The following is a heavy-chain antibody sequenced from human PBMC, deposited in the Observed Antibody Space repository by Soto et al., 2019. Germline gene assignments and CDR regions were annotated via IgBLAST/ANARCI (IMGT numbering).Heavy chain of an antibody. J-gene: IGHJ6*02. D-gene: IGHD3-10*01. CDR1: GGTFSSYA. CDR2: IIPIFGTA. Sequence: ASVKVSCKASGGTFSSYAISWVRQAPGQGLEWMGGIIPIFGTANYAQKFQGRVTITADESTSTAYMELSSLRSEDTAVYYCARDVARITMVRGVILDYYYGMDVWGQGTTVTVSS. V-gene: IGHV1-69*13. CDR3: ARDVARITMVRGVILDYYYGMDV.